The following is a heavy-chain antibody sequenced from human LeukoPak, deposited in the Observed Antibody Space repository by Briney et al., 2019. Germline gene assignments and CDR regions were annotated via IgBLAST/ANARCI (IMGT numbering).Heavy chain of an antibody. V-gene: IGHV3-21*01. CDR2: ISSSSSYI. CDR3: ARPSGWYYMDV. Sequence: GGSLRLSCAASGFTFSSYSMNWVRQAPGKGLEWVSSISSSSSYIYYADSVKGRFTISRDNAKNSLYPQMNSLRAEDTAVYYCARPSGWYYMDVWGKGTTVTVSS. D-gene: IGHD6-19*01. J-gene: IGHJ6*03. CDR1: GFTFSSYS.